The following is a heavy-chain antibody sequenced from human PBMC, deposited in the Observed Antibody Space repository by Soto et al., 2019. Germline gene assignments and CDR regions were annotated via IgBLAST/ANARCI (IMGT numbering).Heavy chain of an antibody. J-gene: IGHJ4*02. D-gene: IGHD3-22*01. CDR1: GFTFSSYS. Sequence: GGSLRLSCAASGFTFSSYSMNWVRQAQGKGLEWVSYISSSSSTIYYADSVKGRFTISRDNAKNSLYLQMNSLRDEDTAVYYCARGTITMIEIFDYRGQGTLVTVSS. V-gene: IGHV3-48*02. CDR2: ISSSSSTI. CDR3: ARGTITMIEIFDY.